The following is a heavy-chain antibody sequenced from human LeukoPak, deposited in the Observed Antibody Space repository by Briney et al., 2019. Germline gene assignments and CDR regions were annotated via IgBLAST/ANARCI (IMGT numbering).Heavy chain of an antibody. CDR2: IRSDGSNE. D-gene: IGHD3-3*01. Sequence: PGGSLRLSCAASGFTFRIYGMHWVRQAPGKGLEWVAFIRSDGSNEYYADSVKGRFTISRDNSKNTLYLQMNSLRAEGTAVYYCAKDQYYVFWSGSFDYWGQGTLVTVSS. CDR3: AKDQYYVFWSGSFDY. CDR1: GFTFRIYG. J-gene: IGHJ4*02. V-gene: IGHV3-30*02.